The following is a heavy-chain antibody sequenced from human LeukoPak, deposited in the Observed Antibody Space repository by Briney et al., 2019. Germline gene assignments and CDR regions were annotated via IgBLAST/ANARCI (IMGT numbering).Heavy chain of an antibody. V-gene: IGHV4-39*07. CDR1: GGSISSSSYY. Sequence: SETLSLTCTVSGGSISSSSYYWGWIRQPPGKGLEWIGSIYYSGSTYYNPSLKSRVTISVDTSKNQFSLKLSSVTAADTAVYYCAMELGRITSPDREVWFDPWGQGTLVTVSS. D-gene: IGHD1-1*01. J-gene: IGHJ5*02. CDR2: IYYSGST. CDR3: AMELGRITSPDREVWFDP.